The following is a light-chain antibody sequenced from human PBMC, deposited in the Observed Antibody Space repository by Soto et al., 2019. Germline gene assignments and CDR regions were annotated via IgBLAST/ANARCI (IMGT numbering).Light chain of an antibody. CDR2: GAS. CDR3: QQYGRSPWT. Sequence: EIVCTHSSGTLSFSSAERATLSCRASQSFNSIYLAWYQQKPGQAPRLLIYGASSRATGIPDRFSGSGSGTDFTLTISRLEPEDFAVYYCQQYGRSPWTFGQGTKVDIK. CDR1: QSFNSIY. J-gene: IGKJ1*01. V-gene: IGKV3-20*01.